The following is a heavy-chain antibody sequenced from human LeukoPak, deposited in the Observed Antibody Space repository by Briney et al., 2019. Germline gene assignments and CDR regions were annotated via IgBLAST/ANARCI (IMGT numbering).Heavy chain of an antibody. CDR1: GFTFSSYA. CDR2: ISGSGGST. Sequence: GGSLRLSCAASGFTFSSYAMTWVRQAPGKGLEWVSAISGSGGSTYYADSVKGRFTISRDNSKNTLYLQMNSLRAEDTAVYYCAKDRSSDYYGPDAFDIWGQGTMVTVSS. CDR3: AKDRSSDYYGPDAFDI. D-gene: IGHD5-12*01. J-gene: IGHJ3*02. V-gene: IGHV3-23*01.